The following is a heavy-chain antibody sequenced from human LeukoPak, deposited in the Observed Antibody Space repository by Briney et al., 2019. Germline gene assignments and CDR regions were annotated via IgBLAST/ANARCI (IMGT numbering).Heavy chain of an antibody. CDR3: AREVFGVVIDYYYYMDV. CDR2: IYTSGST. V-gene: IGHV4-4*07. CDR1: GGSISSYY. J-gene: IGHJ6*03. D-gene: IGHD3-3*01. Sequence: SETLSLTCTVSGGSISSYYWSWIRRPAGKGLEWIGRIYTSGSTNYNPSLKSRVTMSVDTSKNQFSLKLSSVTAADTAVYYCAREVFGVVIDYYYYMDVWGKGTTVTVSS.